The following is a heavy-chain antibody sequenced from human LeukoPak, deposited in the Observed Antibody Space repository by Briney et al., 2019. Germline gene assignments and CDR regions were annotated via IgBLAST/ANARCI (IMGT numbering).Heavy chain of an antibody. J-gene: IGHJ6*03. CDR3: ARVTGGYYYYYMDV. D-gene: IGHD7-27*01. CDR1: GFTFSSYW. CDR2: IKQDGSEK. V-gene: IGHV3-7*01. Sequence: GGSLRLSCAASGFTFSSYWMSWVRQAPGKGLEWVANIKQDGSEKYYVGSVEGRFTISRDNAKNTLYLQMNSLRAEDTAVYYCARVTGGYYYYYMDVWGKGTTVTVSS.